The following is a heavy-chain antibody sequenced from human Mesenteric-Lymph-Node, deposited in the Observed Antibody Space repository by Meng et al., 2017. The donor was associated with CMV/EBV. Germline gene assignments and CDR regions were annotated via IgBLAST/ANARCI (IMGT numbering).Heavy chain of an antibody. CDR2: INHSGST. Sequence: SETLSLTCAVYGGSFSGYYWSWIRQPPGKGLEWIGEINHSGSTNYNPSLKSRVTISVDTSKNQFSLKLSSVTAADTAVYYCARKTIFGVVGLDAFDIWGQGTMVTVSS. V-gene: IGHV4-34*01. CDR1: GGSFSGYY. D-gene: IGHD3-3*01. J-gene: IGHJ3*02. CDR3: ARKTIFGVVGLDAFDI.